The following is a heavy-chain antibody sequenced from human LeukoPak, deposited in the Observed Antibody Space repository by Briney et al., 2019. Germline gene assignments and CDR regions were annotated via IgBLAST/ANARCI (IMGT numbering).Heavy chain of an antibody. CDR3: ARATNTMGY. V-gene: IGHV4-34*01. Sequence: SETLSLTCAVYGGSFSGYYWSWIRQPPGKGLEWIGEINHSGSTNYNPSLKSRVTISVDTSKNQFSLKLSSVTAADMAVYYCARATNTMGYWGQGTLVTVSS. J-gene: IGHJ4*02. D-gene: IGHD2-8*01. CDR1: GGSFSGYY. CDR2: INHSGST.